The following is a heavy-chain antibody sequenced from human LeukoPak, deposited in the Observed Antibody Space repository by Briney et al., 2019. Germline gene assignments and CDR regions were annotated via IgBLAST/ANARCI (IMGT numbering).Heavy chain of an antibody. CDR3: TTDPLELPTAFDY. Sequence: GGSLRLSCAASGFTFSNAWMSWVRQAPGKGLEWVGRIKSKTDGGTTDYAAPVKGRFTISRDDSKNTLYLQMNSLKTEDTAVYYCTTDPLELPTAFDYWGQGTLVTVSS. V-gene: IGHV3-15*01. CDR1: GFTFSNAW. D-gene: IGHD1-26*01. J-gene: IGHJ4*02. CDR2: IKSKTDGGTT.